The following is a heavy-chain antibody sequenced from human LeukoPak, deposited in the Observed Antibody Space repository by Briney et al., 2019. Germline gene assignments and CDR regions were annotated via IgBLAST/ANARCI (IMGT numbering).Heavy chain of an antibody. V-gene: IGHV4-59*01. J-gene: IGHJ4*02. CDR1: GGSISSYY. D-gene: IGHD1-26*01. Sequence: SETLSLTCTVSGGSISSYYWSWIRQPPGKGLEWIGYIYHSGSTNYNPSLKSRVTISVDTSKNRFSLKLSSVTAADTAVYYCARVWGGSYSSDYWGQGTLVTVSS. CDR3: ARVWGGSYSSDY. CDR2: IYHSGST.